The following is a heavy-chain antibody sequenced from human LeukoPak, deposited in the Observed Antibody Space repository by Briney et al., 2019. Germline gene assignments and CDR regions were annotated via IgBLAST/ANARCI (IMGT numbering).Heavy chain of an antibody. V-gene: IGHV3-30-3*01. J-gene: IGHJ6*02. Sequence: GGSLRLSCAASGFTFSSYAMHWVRQAPGKGLEWVAVISYDGSNKYYADSVKGRFTISRDNSKNTLSLQMNSLRAEATAVYYCARDGAPDRRGSWAYGMDVWGQGTTVTVSS. CDR1: GFTFSSYA. CDR3: ARDGAPDRRGSWAYGMDV. CDR2: ISYDGSNK. D-gene: IGHD5-12*01.